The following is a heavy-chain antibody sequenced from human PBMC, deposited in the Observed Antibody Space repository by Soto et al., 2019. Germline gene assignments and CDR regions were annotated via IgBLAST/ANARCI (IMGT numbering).Heavy chain of an antibody. Sequence: EVQLVESGGGLVQPGGSLKLSCAASGFTFSGSAMHWVRQASGKGLEWVGRIRSKANSYATAYAASVKGRFTISRDDSKNTAYLQMNSLKTEDTAVYYCTRLRGYCSSTSCMFDYWGQGTLVTVSS. CDR3: TRLRGYCSSTSCMFDY. D-gene: IGHD2-2*01. V-gene: IGHV3-73*02. CDR1: GFTFSGSA. J-gene: IGHJ4*02. CDR2: IRSKANSYAT.